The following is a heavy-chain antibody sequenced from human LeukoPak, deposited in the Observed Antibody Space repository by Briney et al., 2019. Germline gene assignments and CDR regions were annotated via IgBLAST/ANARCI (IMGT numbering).Heavy chain of an antibody. J-gene: IGHJ4*02. CDR3: AKRYCSGSSCYRTVDY. CDR1: GFTVSRNY. CDR2: IYSGGTT. D-gene: IGHD2-15*01. Sequence: GGSLRLSCAASGFTVSRNYMSWVRQAPGKGLEWVSVIYSGGTTYYADSVKGRFTISRDNSKNTLYLQMNSLRAEDTAVYYCAKRYCSGSSCYRTVDYWGQGTLVTVSS. V-gene: IGHV3-53*01.